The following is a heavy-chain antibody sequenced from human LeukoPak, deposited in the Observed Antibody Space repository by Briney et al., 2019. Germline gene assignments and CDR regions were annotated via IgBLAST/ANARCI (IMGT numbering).Heavy chain of an antibody. J-gene: IGHJ4*02. CDR1: GYSISSGYY. CDR3: ARQARTGYFDY. Sequence: PSETLSLTCTVSGYSISSGYYWGWIRQPPGKGLEWIGSIYYSGSTYYNPSLKSRVTISVDTSKNQFSLKLSSVTAADTAVYYCARQARTGYFDYWGRGTLVTVSS. V-gene: IGHV4-38-2*02. D-gene: IGHD1-14*01. CDR2: IYYSGST.